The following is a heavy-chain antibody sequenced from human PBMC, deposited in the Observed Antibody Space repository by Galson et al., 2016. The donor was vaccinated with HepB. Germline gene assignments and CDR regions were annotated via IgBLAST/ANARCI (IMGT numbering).Heavy chain of an antibody. Sequence: TLSLTCTVSGGFISTTGYSWSWIRQLPGKGLEWIGCIYHSASTFYNPSPKSPLTTSVDTPKHQFYLKLSRVIAADKAVYYCAKRTTGGAFDIWGQGAMVSVSS. D-gene: IGHD1-1*01. J-gene: IGHJ3*02. CDR2: IYHSAST. V-gene: IGHV4-31*01. CDR1: GGFISTTGYS. CDR3: AKRTTGGAFDI.